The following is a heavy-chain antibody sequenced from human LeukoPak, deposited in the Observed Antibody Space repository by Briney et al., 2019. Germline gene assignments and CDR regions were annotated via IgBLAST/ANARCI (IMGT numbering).Heavy chain of an antibody. V-gene: IGHV4-59*01. D-gene: IGHD3-9*01. CDR1: GGSISGYY. Sequence: SETLSLTCTVSGGSISGYYWSWIRQPPGKGLEWIGYIYYSGSTNYNPSLKSRVTISVDTSKNQFSLKLSSVTAADTAVYYCARVGDILTGYPYYFDYWGQGTLVTVSS. CDR3: ARVGDILTGYPYYFDY. J-gene: IGHJ4*02. CDR2: IYYSGST.